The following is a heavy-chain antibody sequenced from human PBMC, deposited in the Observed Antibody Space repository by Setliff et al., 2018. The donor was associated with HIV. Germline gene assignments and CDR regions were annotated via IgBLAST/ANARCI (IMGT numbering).Heavy chain of an antibody. CDR2: IIPILAVT. CDR3: ARGLKEHDYIWGTYRSYAHFDP. Sequence: VKVSCKASGGSFSHFAISWVRRAPGQGLEWLGGIIPILAVTKYAQKFQGRVTITADRSTGTAYMELSSLRSEDTALYYCARGLKEHDYIWGTYRSYAHFDPWGQGTLVTVSS. CDR1: GGSFSHFA. D-gene: IGHD3-16*02. J-gene: IGHJ5*02. V-gene: IGHV1-69*10.